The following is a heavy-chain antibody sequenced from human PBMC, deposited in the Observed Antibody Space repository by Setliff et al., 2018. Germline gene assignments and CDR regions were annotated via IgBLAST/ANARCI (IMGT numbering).Heavy chain of an antibody. Sequence: ASVKVSCKASGYTFTDYGITWVRQAPGQGLEWMGWISGHTGNTYYAHRFQGRVTLTTDTSTSTAYMELRSLRSDDTAVYYCARERAYDGINYYGMDVWGQGTTVTVSS. CDR3: ARERAYDGINYYGMDV. CDR1: GYTFTDYG. V-gene: IGHV1-18*01. J-gene: IGHJ6*01. CDR2: ISGHTGNT. D-gene: IGHD3-22*01.